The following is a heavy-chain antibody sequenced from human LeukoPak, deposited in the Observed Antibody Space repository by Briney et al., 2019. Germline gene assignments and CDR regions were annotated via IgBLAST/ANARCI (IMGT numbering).Heavy chain of an antibody. V-gene: IGHV3-30*02. D-gene: IGHD6-13*01. CDR2: IRYDGSNK. Sequence: GGSLRLSCAASGFTFSSYGMHWVRQAPGKGLEWVAFIRYDGSNKYYADSVKGRFTISRDNSKNTLYLQMNSLRAEDTAVYYCARGYSSSWDYAFDIWGQGTMVTVSS. J-gene: IGHJ3*02. CDR3: ARGYSSSWDYAFDI. CDR1: GFTFSSYG.